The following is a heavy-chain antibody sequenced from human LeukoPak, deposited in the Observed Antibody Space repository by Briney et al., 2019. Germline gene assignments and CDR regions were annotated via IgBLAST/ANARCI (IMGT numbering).Heavy chain of an antibody. D-gene: IGHD1-26*01. CDR2: ITGSGGST. V-gene: IGHV3-23*01. J-gene: IGHJ4*02. Sequence: GGSLRLSCAASGFILRNYAMNWVRQAPGKGPEWVSRITGSGGSTSYADSVKGRFTISRDNSKSTLYLQLNSLRAEDTAVYYCARGLGSYQWGQGTLVTVSS. CDR1: GFILRNYA. CDR3: ARGLGSYQ.